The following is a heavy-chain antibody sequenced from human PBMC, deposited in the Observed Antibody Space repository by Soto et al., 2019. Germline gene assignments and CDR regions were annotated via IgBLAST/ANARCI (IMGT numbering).Heavy chain of an antibody. J-gene: IGHJ5*02. CDR1: GGTFRSYA. Sequence: QVQLVQSGAEVKKPGSSVKVSCKASGGTFRSYAITWVRQAPGQGLEWMGGISDIFGTANYAQKFQGRVTITADESTGQDYMDLSSMRSEDTDVYYCARGSGGCSGGRFSGFDPWGQGTLVTVSS. CDR3: ARGSGGCSGGRFSGFDP. V-gene: IGHV1-69*01. CDR2: ISDIFGTA. D-gene: IGHD2-15*01.